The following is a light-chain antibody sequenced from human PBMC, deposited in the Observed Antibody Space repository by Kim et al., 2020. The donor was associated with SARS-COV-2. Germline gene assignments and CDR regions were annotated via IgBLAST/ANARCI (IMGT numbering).Light chain of an antibody. Sequence: GKTVTIACTRSSGIIASNYVQLYQQLPGSAPTTVIYEDNQRPSGVPDRFSGSIDSSSNSASLTISGLKTEDEADYYCQSYDSSNWVFGGGTQLTVL. CDR1: SGIIASNY. CDR3: QSYDSSNWV. V-gene: IGLV6-57*03. CDR2: EDN. J-gene: IGLJ3*02.